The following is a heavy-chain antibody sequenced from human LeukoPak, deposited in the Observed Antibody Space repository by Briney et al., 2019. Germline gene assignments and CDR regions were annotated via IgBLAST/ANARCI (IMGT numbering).Heavy chain of an antibody. CDR2: IYYSGST. Sequence: PSETLSLTCTVSGGSISSYYWSWIRQPPGKGLEWIGYIYYSGSTNYNPSLKSRVTISVDTSKSQFSLKLSSVTAADTAVYYCASGGGGGSGWADFDYWGQGTLVTVSS. V-gene: IGHV4-59*01. CDR1: GGSISSYY. D-gene: IGHD6-19*01. J-gene: IGHJ4*02. CDR3: ASGGGGGSGWADFDY.